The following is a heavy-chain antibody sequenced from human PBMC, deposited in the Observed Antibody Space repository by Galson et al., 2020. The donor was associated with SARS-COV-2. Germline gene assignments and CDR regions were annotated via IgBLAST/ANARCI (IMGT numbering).Heavy chain of an antibody. CDR3: ARDIYYGSGVFDF. J-gene: IGHJ4*02. D-gene: IGHD3-10*01. CDR2: ISAYDGNT. CDR1: GYTFSSYA. Sequence: ASEVSCKASGYTFSSYAFSWVRQAPGQGLEWMGWISAYDGNTYYARNLQGRVSMTTDTSTRTAYMELRSLRSDDTAVYYCARDIYYGSGVFDFWGQGTLVTVSS. V-gene: IGHV1-18*01.